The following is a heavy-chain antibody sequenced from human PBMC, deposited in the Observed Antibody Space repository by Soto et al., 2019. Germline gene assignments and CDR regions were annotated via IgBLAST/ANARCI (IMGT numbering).Heavy chain of an antibody. V-gene: IGHV3-30-3*01. D-gene: IGHD3-22*01. CDR1: GFTFSSYA. Sequence: PGGSRRLSCAASGFTFSSYAMHWVRQAPGKGLEWVAVISYDGSNKYYADSVKGRFTISRDNSKNTLYLQMNSLRAEDTAVYYCASGYYDSSGYYLFEHWGQGTLVTVPS. CDR2: ISYDGSNK. CDR3: ASGYYDSSGYYLFEH. J-gene: IGHJ4*02.